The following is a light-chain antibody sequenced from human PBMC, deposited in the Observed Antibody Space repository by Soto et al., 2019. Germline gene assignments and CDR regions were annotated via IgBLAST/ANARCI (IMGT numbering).Light chain of an antibody. Sequence: QSALTQPASVSGSPGQSITISCTGTSSDVGGYNYDSWYQQHPGKAPKLMIYDVSNRPSGVSNRFSGSKSGNTASLTISGLQADDEADYYCSSYTSSSTGVFGTGTKLTVL. CDR1: SSDVGGYNY. J-gene: IGLJ1*01. CDR2: DVS. CDR3: SSYTSSSTGV. V-gene: IGLV2-14*01.